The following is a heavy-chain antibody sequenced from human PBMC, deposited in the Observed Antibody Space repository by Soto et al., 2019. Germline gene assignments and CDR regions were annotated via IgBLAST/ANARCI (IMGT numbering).Heavy chain of an antibody. CDR2: INPDGNVG. CDR1: GFPFSTYW. CDR3: AGWGGQDYNY. V-gene: IGHV3-7*03. Sequence: DVQLLGSGGGLVQPGGSLRLSCVGSGFPFSTYWMNWVRQAPGKGLEWVANINPDGNVGTYVDSVRGRFTTSRDNAKNSLYLQINSLRADDTAVYFCAGWGGQDYNYWGQGIMVTVSS. D-gene: IGHD4-4*01. J-gene: IGHJ4*02.